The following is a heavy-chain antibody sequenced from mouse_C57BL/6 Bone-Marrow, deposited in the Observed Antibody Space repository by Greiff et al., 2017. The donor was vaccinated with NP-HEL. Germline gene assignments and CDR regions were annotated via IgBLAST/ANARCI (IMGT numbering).Heavy chain of an antibody. CDR1: GYTFTSYW. CDR3: VRWNYYGSSYPYYYAMDY. V-gene: IGHV1-64*01. D-gene: IGHD1-1*01. CDR2: IHPNSGST. Sequence: QVQLQQPGAELVKPGASVKLSCKASGYTFTSYWMHWVKQRPGQGLEWIGMIHPNSGSTNYNEKFKSKATLTVDKSSSTAYMQLSSLTSEDSAVYYCVRWNYYGSSYPYYYAMDYWGQGTSVTVSS. J-gene: IGHJ4*01.